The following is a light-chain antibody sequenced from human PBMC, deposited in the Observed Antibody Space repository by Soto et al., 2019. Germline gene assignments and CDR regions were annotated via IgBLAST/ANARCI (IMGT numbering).Light chain of an antibody. Sequence: EIVLPQSPGTPPLPPREITTLACRATQSVNSSYLAWHQQKPGQAPRLLIYGASARATGIPDRFTGGGSGTDYTLTISRLEPEDFAVYYWQQYGSSPMSTFGQGTKVVIK. CDR3: QQYGSSPMST. V-gene: IGKV3-20*01. CDR1: QSVNSSY. J-gene: IGKJ2*01. CDR2: GAS.